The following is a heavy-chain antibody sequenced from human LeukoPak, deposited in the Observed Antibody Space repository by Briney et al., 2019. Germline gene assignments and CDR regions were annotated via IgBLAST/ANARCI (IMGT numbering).Heavy chain of an antibody. J-gene: IGHJ4*02. V-gene: IGHV1-69*13. Sequence: ASVKVSCKASGGTFSSYAISWVRQALGQGLEWMGGIIPIFGTANYAQKFQGRVTITADESTSTAYMELSSLRSEDTAVYYCARGGTIAVADLEYWGQGTLVTVSS. CDR3: ARGGTIAVADLEY. D-gene: IGHD6-19*01. CDR1: GGTFSSYA. CDR2: IIPIFGTA.